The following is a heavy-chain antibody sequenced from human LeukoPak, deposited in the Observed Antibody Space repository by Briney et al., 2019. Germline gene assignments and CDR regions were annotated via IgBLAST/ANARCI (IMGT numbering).Heavy chain of an antibody. CDR3: AREYTNAYYAPWD. CDR1: GYTFTAYF. J-gene: IGHJ4*02. D-gene: IGHD1-26*01. V-gene: IGHV1-2*06. Sequence: ASVKVSCKASGYTFTAYFIHWVRQAPGQGLEWMGRINPNSGDTKFAQEFQGRVTMTRDTSISTAYMDLSRLRSDDTAVYYCAREYTNAYYAPWDWGQGTLVTVTS. CDR2: INPNSGDT.